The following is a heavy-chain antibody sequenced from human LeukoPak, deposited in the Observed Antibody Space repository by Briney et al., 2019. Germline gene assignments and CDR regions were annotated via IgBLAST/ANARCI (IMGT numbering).Heavy chain of an antibody. CDR1: GYTFTSYA. D-gene: IGHD3-10*01. CDR3: ARVILWSPYGVYHFDY. J-gene: IGHJ4*02. V-gene: IGHV1-3*01. CDR2: INAGNGNT. Sequence: WASVKVSCKASGYTFTSYAMHWVRQAPGQRLEWMGWINAGNGNTKYSQKFQGRVTITRDTSASTAYMELSSLRSEDTAVYYCARVILWSPYGVYHFDYWGQGTLVTVSS.